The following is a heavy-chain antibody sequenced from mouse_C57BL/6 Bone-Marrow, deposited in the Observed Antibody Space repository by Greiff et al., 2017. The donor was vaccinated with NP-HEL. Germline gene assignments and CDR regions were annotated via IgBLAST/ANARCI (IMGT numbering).Heavy chain of an antibody. Sequence: VQLQQSGPGLVQPSQSLSITCTVSGFSLTSYGVHWVRQSPGKGLEWLGVIWSGGSTDYNAAFISRLSISKDNSKSQVFFKMNSLQADDTAIYYCARKSYYYYGSSFYYYAMDYWGQGTSVTVSS. D-gene: IGHD1-1*01. V-gene: IGHV2-2*01. CDR2: IWSGGST. J-gene: IGHJ4*01. CDR3: ARKSYYYYGSSFYYYAMDY. CDR1: GFSLTSYG.